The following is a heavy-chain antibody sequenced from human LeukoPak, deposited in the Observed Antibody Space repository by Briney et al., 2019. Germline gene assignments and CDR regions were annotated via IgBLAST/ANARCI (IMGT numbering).Heavy chain of an antibody. CDR2: MNPNSGNT. Sequence: ASVKVSCKASGYTFTSYNINWVRQGTGQGLEWMGWMNPNSGNTSYAQKFQGRVTITRNTSISTAYMELSSLRSEDTAVYYCARGLMMPRWKITMIVVATRYYFDYWGQGTLVTVSS. J-gene: IGHJ4*02. CDR1: GYTFTSYN. D-gene: IGHD3-22*01. V-gene: IGHV1-8*03. CDR3: ARGLMMPRWKITMIVVATRYYFDY.